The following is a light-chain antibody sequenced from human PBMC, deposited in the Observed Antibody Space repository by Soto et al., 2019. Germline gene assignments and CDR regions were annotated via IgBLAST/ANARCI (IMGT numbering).Light chain of an antibody. CDR2: EVT. Sequence: QSALTQPASVSGSPGQSITISCTGTSRDVAGYTYVSWYQQHPGKAPKLMIYEVTNRPSGVSNRFSGSKSGNTASLTISGLQAEDEADYYCSSYSSTNTFILFGGGTKLTVL. CDR1: SRDVAGYTY. J-gene: IGLJ2*01. CDR3: SSYSSTNTFIL. V-gene: IGLV2-14*01.